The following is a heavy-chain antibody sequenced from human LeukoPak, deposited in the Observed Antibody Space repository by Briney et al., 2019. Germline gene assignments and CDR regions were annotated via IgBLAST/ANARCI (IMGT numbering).Heavy chain of an antibody. CDR1: GFSFRRFW. Sequence: TGGSLRLSCAGSGFSFRRFWMTWVRQAPGRGLEGVANINGDGDGKRYEDSVKDRFTISRDNARSLVFLQIHSLRDEDTALYYCARDSSPDSATTYYDALDMWGQGTMVTVSS. D-gene: IGHD1-1*01. V-gene: IGHV3-7*01. CDR2: INGDGDGK. CDR3: ARDSSPDSATTYYDALDM. J-gene: IGHJ3*02.